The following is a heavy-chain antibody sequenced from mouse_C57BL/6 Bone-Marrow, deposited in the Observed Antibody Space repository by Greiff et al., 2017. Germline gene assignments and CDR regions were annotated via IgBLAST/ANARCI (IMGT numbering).Heavy chain of an antibody. Sequence: VQLQQSGAELVRPGASVTLSCTASGYTFTDYEMHWVKQTPVHGLEWIGAIDPETGGTAYNQKFKGKAILTADKSSSTAYMERRSLTSEDSAVYYCTRDGTYWYFDVGGTGTTVTVSS. CDR2: IDPETGGT. CDR3: TRDGTYWYFDV. J-gene: IGHJ1*03. D-gene: IGHD2-1*01. V-gene: IGHV1-15*01. CDR1: GYTFTDYE.